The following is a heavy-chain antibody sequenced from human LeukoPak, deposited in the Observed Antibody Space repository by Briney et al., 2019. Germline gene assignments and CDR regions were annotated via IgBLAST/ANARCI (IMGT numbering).Heavy chain of an antibody. CDR2: TYYSGSA. V-gene: IGHV4-59*12. CDR1: GVSFSNYY. Sequence: PSETLSLTCTVSGVSFSNYYWSWIRQPPGKGLEWIGYTYYSGSAKYNPSLQGRVTISIDTSKNEFSLKLTSVTAADTAVYFCARAGNYVGWGRGTLVTVSS. D-gene: IGHD1-7*01. CDR3: ARAGNYVG. J-gene: IGHJ4*02.